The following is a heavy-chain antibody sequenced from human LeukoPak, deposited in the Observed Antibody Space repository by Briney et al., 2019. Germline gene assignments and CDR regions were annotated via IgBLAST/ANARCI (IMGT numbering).Heavy chain of an antibody. Sequence: SETLSLTCTVSGGSISSGDYYWSWIRQPPGKGLEWIGYIYYSGSTYYNPSLKSRVTISVDTSKNQFSLELSSVTAADTAVYYCARVTWNWFDPWGQGTLVTVSS. D-gene: IGHD2-21*02. CDR3: ARVTWNWFDP. CDR1: GGSISSGDYY. V-gene: IGHV4-30-4*01. CDR2: IYYSGST. J-gene: IGHJ5*02.